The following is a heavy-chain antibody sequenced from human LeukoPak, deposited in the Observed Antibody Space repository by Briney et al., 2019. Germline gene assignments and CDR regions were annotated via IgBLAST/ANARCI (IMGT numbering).Heavy chain of an antibody. V-gene: IGHV3-74*01. CDR3: AREAFGDYRFYYYYMDV. J-gene: IGHJ6*03. CDR1: GFTFSAYW. D-gene: IGHD4-17*01. Sequence: GGSLRLSCAASGFTFSAYWMNWVRQTPGKGLVWVSRINSDGSLTYYADSVKGRFTISRDNAKNTLYLQMNSLRVDDTAVYYCAREAFGDYRFYYYYMDVWGKGTTVTVSS. CDR2: INSDGSLT.